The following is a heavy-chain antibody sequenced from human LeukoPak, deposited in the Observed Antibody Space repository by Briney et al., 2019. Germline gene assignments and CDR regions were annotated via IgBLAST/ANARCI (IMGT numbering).Heavy chain of an antibody. V-gene: IGHV3-53*01. J-gene: IGHJ4*02. CDR3: ARAVSSGYDPFDY. CDR2: IYSGGNT. CDR1: GFTVSSNY. D-gene: IGHD3-22*01. Sequence: PGGSLRLSCAASGFTVSSNYMSWVRQAPGKGLEWVSVIYSGGNTYYADSVKGRFTISRDNSKNTLYLQMNSLRAEDTAVYYCARAVSSGYDPFDYWGQGTLVTVS.